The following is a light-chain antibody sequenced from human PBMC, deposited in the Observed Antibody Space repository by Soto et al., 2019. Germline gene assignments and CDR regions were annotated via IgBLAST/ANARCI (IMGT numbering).Light chain of an antibody. Sequence: QAVLTQPASVSGSPGQSIGIYCTGTSSDVGGYNYVSWYQQHPGEAPKLMIYEVSNRPSGVSNRFSGSKSGNTASLTISGLQAEDEADYYCFSYATGSTLVIFGGGTKVTVL. CDR1: SSDVGGYNY. CDR3: FSYATGSTLVI. V-gene: IGLV2-14*01. J-gene: IGLJ2*01. CDR2: EVS.